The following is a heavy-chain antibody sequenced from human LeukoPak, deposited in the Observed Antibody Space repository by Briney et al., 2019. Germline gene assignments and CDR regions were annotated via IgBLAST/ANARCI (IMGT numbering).Heavy chain of an antibody. V-gene: IGHV1-69*04. CDR1: GGTFSSYT. Sequence: ASVKVSCKASGGTFSSYTISWVRQAPGQGLEWRGRIIPILGIANYAQKFQGRVAITADKSTSTAYMELSSLRSEDTAVYYCARDHYGDYTPRYFDYWGQGTLVTVSS. J-gene: IGHJ4*02. CDR3: ARDHYGDYTPRYFDY. CDR2: IIPILGIA. D-gene: IGHD4-17*01.